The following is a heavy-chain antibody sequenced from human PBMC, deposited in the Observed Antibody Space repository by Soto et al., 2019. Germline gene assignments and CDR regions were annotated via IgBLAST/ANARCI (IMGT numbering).Heavy chain of an antibody. V-gene: IGHV4-4*02. D-gene: IGHD3-3*01. CDR3: ATPTILGVVAMGY. CDR2: IYHSGST. J-gene: IGHJ4*02. CDR1: GGSISSNNW. Sequence: QVQLQESGPGLVKPSGTLSLTCAVSGGSISSNNWWSWVRQPPGKGLEWIGEIYHSGSTNYNPSLKSRVTISVDKSKNQFSLRRNSVTAADTAVYYCATPTILGVVAMGYWGQGRLVTVSS.